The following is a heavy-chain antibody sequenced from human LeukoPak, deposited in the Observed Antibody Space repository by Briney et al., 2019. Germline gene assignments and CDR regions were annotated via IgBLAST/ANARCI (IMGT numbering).Heavy chain of an antibody. V-gene: IGHV1-46*01. D-gene: IGHD5-24*01. CDR1: GYTFTSYY. CDR3: ARDHAWVEMATIMDY. J-gene: IGHJ4*02. CDR2: INPSGGST. Sequence: GASVKVSCKASGYTFTSYYMHWVRQAPGQGLERMGIINPSGGSTSYAQKFQGRVTMTRDMSTSTVYMELSSLRSEDTAVYYCARDHAWVEMATIMDYWGQGTLVTVSS.